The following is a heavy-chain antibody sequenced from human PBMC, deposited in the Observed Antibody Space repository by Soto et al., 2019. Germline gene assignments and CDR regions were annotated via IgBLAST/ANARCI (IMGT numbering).Heavy chain of an antibody. CDR3: ASSYYYDSSGYYLPFDY. V-gene: IGHV4-31*03. CDR2: IYYSGST. Sequence: SETLSLTCTVPGGSISSGGYYWSWIRQHPGKGLEWIGYIYYSGSTYYNPSLKSRVTISVDTSKNQFSLKLSSVTAADTAVYYCASSYYYDSSGYYLPFDYWGQGTLVTVSS. D-gene: IGHD3-22*01. J-gene: IGHJ4*02. CDR1: GGSISSGGYY.